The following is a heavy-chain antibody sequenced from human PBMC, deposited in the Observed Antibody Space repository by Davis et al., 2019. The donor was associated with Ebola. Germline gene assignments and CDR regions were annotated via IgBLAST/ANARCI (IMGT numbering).Heavy chain of an antibody. V-gene: IGHV4-59*01. Sequence: MPGGSLRLSCTVSGGSINTYYWSWIRQPPGKGLEWIGYIYYSGSTNYNPSLKSRVTISVDTSKNQFSLKLSSVTAADTAVYYCARDQRYFDLWGRGTLVTVSS. CDR1: GGSINTYY. CDR3: ARDQRYFDL. CDR2: IYYSGST. J-gene: IGHJ2*01.